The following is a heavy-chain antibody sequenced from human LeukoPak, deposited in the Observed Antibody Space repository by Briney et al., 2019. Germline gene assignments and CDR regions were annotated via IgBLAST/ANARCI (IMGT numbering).Heavy chain of an antibody. CDR1: GGTFSSYA. Sequence: SVKVSCKASGGTFSSYAISWVRQAPGQGLEWMGGIIPIFGTANYAQKFQGRVTMTTDTSTSTAYMELRSLRSDDTAVYYCARGSLDYYDSSGYYGYWGPGTLVTVSS. J-gene: IGHJ4*02. V-gene: IGHV1-69*05. CDR3: ARGSLDYYDSSGYYGY. CDR2: IIPIFGTA. D-gene: IGHD3-22*01.